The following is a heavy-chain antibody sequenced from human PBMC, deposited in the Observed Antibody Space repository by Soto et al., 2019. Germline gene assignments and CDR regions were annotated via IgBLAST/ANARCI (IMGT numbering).Heavy chain of an antibody. Sequence: GGSLRLSCAASGFTFSSYWMSWVRQAPGKGLEWVANIKQDGSEKYYVDSVKGRFTISRDNAKNSLYLQMNSLRAEDTAVYYCARDLGVPAAIIGYYYYYMDVWGKGTTVTVSS. CDR1: GFTFSSYW. J-gene: IGHJ6*03. CDR2: IKQDGSEK. D-gene: IGHD2-2*01. CDR3: ARDLGVPAAIIGYYYYYMDV. V-gene: IGHV3-7*01.